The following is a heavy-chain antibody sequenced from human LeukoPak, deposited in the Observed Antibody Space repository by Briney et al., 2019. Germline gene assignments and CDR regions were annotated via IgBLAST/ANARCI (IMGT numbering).Heavy chain of an antibody. V-gene: IGHV3-23*01. CDR1: GFTFSDFY. D-gene: IGHD6-13*01. J-gene: IGHJ4*02. Sequence: GGSLRLSCAASGFTFSDFYMTWIRQAPGKGLEWVAAISGSGGSTYYADSVKGRFTISRYNSKNTLYLQMNSLGAEATAVYYCPKVRIAAAGGFAYWGPGTLVTLSS. CDR3: PKVRIAAAGGFAY. CDR2: ISGSGGST.